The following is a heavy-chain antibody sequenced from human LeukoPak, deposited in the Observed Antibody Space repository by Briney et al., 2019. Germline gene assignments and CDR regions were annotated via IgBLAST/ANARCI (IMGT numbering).Heavy chain of an antibody. D-gene: IGHD5/OR15-5a*01. J-gene: IGHJ4*02. V-gene: IGHV3-48*03. CDR3: ASDEIVSTRTSFDY. CDR1: GFTFSTYE. CDR2: INSSGRTI. Sequence: GGSLRLSCTASGFTFSTYEMNGVPRAPGKALEGVSYINSSGRTIDYADSVKGRFTISRDKAKSSVYLQLNSLKAEDTAVYYCASDEIVSTRTSFDYWGQGAMVTVSS.